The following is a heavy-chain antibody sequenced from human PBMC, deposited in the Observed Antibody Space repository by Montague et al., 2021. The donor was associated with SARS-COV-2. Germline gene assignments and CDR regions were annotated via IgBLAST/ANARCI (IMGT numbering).Heavy chain of an antibody. J-gene: IGHJ4*02. Sequence: SETLSLTCTVSGDSVSSGDHYWGWIRQPPGKGLEWLGIVSYSGCTYYNPSVKGRVTISIDASNNQFSLRLNSLTATDTAIYHCARRGLREDYFDFWGQGTLLTVSS. D-gene: IGHD5-12*01. V-gene: IGHV4-39*01. CDR2: VSYSGCT. CDR1: GDSVSSGDHY. CDR3: ARRGLREDYFDF.